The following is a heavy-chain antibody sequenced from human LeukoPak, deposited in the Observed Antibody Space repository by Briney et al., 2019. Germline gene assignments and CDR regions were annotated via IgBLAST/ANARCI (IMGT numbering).Heavy chain of an antibody. CDR1: GGTFSSYA. V-gene: IGHV1-69*01. Sequence: ASVKVSCKASGGTFSSYAISWVRQAPGQGLKWMGGIIPIFGTANYAQKFQGRVTITADESTSTAYMELSSLRSEDTAVYYCARVQVGATDAFDIWGQGTMVTVSS. D-gene: IGHD1-26*01. CDR3: ARVQVGATDAFDI. CDR2: IIPIFGTA. J-gene: IGHJ3*02.